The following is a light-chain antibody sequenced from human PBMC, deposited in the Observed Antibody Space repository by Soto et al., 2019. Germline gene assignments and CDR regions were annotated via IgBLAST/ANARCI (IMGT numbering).Light chain of an antibody. J-gene: IGLJ3*02. Sequence: QSVLTQPPSVSGAPGQRVTISCTGSSSNIGAGYDVHWYQQLPGTAPKLLIYGISNRPSGVPDRFSGSKSGASASLAITGLQTEDEAVYYCQSFDSSLSDWMFGGGTKLTVL. V-gene: IGLV1-40*01. CDR1: SSNIGAGYD. CDR3: QSFDSSLSDWM. CDR2: GIS.